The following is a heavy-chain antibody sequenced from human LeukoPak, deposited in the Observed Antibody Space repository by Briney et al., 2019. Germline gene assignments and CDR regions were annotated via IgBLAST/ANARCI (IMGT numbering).Heavy chain of an antibody. Sequence: PSETLSLTCTVSGGSISSYYWSWTRQPPGKGLEWIGYIYYSGSTNYNPSLKSRVTISVDTSKNQFSLKLSSVTAADTAVYYCARGLGYYGSGSYFNWFDPWGQGTLVTVSS. CDR2: IYYSGST. CDR3: ARGLGYYGSGSYFNWFDP. J-gene: IGHJ5*02. CDR1: GGSISSYY. V-gene: IGHV4-59*01. D-gene: IGHD3-10*01.